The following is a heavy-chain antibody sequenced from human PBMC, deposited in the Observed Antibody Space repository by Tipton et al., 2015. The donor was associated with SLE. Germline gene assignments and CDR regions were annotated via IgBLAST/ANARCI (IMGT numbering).Heavy chain of an antibody. CDR2: ISYDGSNK. D-gene: IGHD2-15*01. J-gene: IGHJ4*02. Sequence: SLRLSCAASGFTFSSYAMHWVRQAPGKGLEWVAVISYDGSNKYYADSVKGRFTISRDNSKNTLYLQMNSLRAEDTAVYYCARAQYCSGGSCYSPFDYWGQGTLVTVSS. CDR3: ARAQYCSGGSCYSPFDY. V-gene: IGHV3-30-3*01. CDR1: GFTFSSYA.